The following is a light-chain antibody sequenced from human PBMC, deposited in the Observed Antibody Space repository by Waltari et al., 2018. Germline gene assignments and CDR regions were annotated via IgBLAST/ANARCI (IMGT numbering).Light chain of an antibody. J-gene: IGLJ2*01. CDR2: QDV. CDR1: ILGDEN. Sequence: SSELTQPPSLSVSPGRTATITCSGSILGDENTYWYRQRPGQSPVLVIYQDVKRPTGILEGCSGSVSGDTATLTISENQPVDEADYYGQTGDNSIAVFGGGTTLTVL. CDR3: QTGDNSIAV. V-gene: IGLV3-1*01.